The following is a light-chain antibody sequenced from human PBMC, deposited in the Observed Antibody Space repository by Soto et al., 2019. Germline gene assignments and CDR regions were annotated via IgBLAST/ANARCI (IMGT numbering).Light chain of an antibody. CDR1: QSVSNN. Sequence: EIVMTQSPATLSVSPGERATLSCRASQSVSNNLAWLQQKPGQPPRLLIYGASARATGIPARFSGSGSGTEFTLTISSLQSEDFAVYYCQQYNNWPMYTFGQGTKLEIK. V-gene: IGKV3-15*01. J-gene: IGKJ2*01. CDR3: QQYNNWPMYT. CDR2: GAS.